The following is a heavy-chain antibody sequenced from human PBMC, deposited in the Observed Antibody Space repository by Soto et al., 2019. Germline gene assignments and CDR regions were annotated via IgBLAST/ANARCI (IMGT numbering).Heavy chain of an antibody. Sequence: GGSISSGGYSWSWIRQPPGKGLEWIGYMYHSGSTYYNPSLKSRVTISIDRSKNTLYLQMSSLRAEDTAVYYCVNLFYCSSTSCYPFDYWGQGTLVTVSS. CDR3: VNLFYCSSTSCYPFDY. D-gene: IGHD2-2*01. V-gene: IGHV4-30-2*02. CDR1: GGSISSGGYS. J-gene: IGHJ4*02. CDR2: MYHSGST.